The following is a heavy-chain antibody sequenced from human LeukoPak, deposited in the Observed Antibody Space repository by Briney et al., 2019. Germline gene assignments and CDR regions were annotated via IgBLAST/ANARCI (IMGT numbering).Heavy chain of an antibody. CDR3: ARESSGSYAIDY. D-gene: IGHD1-26*01. J-gene: IGHJ4*01. CDR2: ISYDGSNK. CDR1: GFTFSSYA. V-gene: IGHV3-30*04. Sequence: GGSLRLSCAASGFTFSSYAMHWVRQAPGKGLEWVAVISYDGSNKYYADSVKGRFTISRDNSKNTLYLQMNSLRAEDTAVYYCARESSGSYAIDYWGQRALVSVSS.